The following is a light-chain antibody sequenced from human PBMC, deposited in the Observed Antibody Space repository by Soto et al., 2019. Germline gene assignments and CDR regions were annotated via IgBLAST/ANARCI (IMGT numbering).Light chain of an antibody. CDR2: DVN. Sequence: QSALTQPASVSGSPGQSITISCTGTSSDVGGYNYVSWYQQHPGKAPKLMIYDVNNRPSGISHRFSGSKSGNTASLTISGLQAEDDADYYCSSYTNASALVVFGGGTKLTVL. CDR1: SSDVGGYNY. J-gene: IGLJ2*01. CDR3: SSYTNASALVV. V-gene: IGLV2-14*03.